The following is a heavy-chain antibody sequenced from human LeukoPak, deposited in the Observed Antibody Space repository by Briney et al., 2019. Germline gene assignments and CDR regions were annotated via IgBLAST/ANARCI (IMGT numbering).Heavy chain of an antibody. CDR2: IYYSGST. D-gene: IGHD1-1*01. V-gene: IGHV4-59*01. J-gene: IGHJ6*03. CDR1: GGSISSYY. Sequence: PSETLSLTCTVSGGSISSYYWSWIRQPPGKGLEWIGYIYYSGSTNYNPSLNSRVTISVDTSKNQFSLKLSSVTAADTAVYYCARDPSERYYYYMDVWGKGTTVTVSS. CDR3: ARDPSERYYYYMDV.